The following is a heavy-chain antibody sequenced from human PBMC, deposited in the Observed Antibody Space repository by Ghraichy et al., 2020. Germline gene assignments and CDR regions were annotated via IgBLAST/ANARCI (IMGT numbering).Heavy chain of an antibody. V-gene: IGHV4-38-2*02. CDR3: ARDERWLLDY. D-gene: IGHD5-12*01. J-gene: IGHJ4*02. CDR1: GYSIRNGHY. Sequence: SQTLSLTCAVSGYSIRNGHYWGWIRQPPGKGLEWIGSVYHSGSYYNKPSLESRVTLSVDTSKNQFSLKLTSVTAADTAVYYCARDERWLLDYWGQGVLVTVSS. CDR2: VYHSGSY.